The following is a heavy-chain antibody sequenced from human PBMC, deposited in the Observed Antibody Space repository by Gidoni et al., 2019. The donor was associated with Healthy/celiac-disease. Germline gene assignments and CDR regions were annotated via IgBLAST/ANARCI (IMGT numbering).Heavy chain of an antibody. V-gene: IGHV3-30*03. CDR1: GFTFSSYG. Sequence: QVQLVESGGGVVQPGRSLRLSCEASGFTFSSYGMHWVRQAPGKGLVWVAVISYDGSNKYYADSVKGRFTISRDNSKNTLYLQMNSLRAEDTAVYYCARVETVAGFYYYYYGMDVWGQGTTVTVSS. D-gene: IGHD6-19*01. J-gene: IGHJ6*02. CDR2: ISYDGSNK. CDR3: ARVETVAGFYYYYYGMDV.